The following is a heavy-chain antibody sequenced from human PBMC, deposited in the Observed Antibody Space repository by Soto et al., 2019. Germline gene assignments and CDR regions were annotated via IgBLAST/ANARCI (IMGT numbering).Heavy chain of an antibody. Sequence: QVQLVQSGAEVKKPGASVKVSCKASGYTFTSYAMHWVRQAPGQRLEWMGWINAGNGNTKYSQKFQGRVTITRDTSASTAYMELSSLRSEDTAVYYCARGCSSTRCLGKWWFDPWGQGTLVTVSS. CDR1: GYTFTSYA. CDR3: ARGCSSTRCLGKWWFDP. J-gene: IGHJ5*02. D-gene: IGHD2-2*01. V-gene: IGHV1-3*01. CDR2: INAGNGNT.